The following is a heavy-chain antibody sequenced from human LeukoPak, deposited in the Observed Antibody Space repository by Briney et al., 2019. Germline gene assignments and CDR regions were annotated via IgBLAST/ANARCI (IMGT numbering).Heavy chain of an antibody. CDR2: MNPNSGNT. CDR1: GYTFTSYY. Sequence: ASVKVSCKASGYTFTSYYMHWVRQATGQGLEWMGWMNPNSGNTGHAQKFQGRVTMTRNTSISTAYMELSSLRSEDTAVYYCARIRYCSGGSCYRIDAFDIWGQGTMVTVSS. V-gene: IGHV1-8*02. D-gene: IGHD2-15*01. CDR3: ARIRYCSGGSCYRIDAFDI. J-gene: IGHJ3*02.